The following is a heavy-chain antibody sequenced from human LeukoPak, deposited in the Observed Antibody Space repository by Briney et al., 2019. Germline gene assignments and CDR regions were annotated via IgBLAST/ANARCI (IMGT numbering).Heavy chain of an antibody. J-gene: IGHJ4*01. D-gene: IGHD6-6*01. Sequence: ASVKVSFKASGYTFTGYYMHWVRQAPRQGLEWMGWINPNSGGTNNAQKFLGRVTITRDKSIGTAFLVLRRLRSDDTAVYYCARGCRNSSSSGCGIDDWGQGTLVTVSS. CDR2: INPNSGGT. V-gene: IGHV1-2*02. CDR1: GYTFTGYY. CDR3: ARGCRNSSSSGCGIDD.